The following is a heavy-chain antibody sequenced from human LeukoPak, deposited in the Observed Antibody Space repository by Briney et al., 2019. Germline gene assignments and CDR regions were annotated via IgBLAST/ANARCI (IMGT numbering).Heavy chain of an antibody. Sequence: TGGSLRLSCAASGFTFSDYYMGWIRQAPGKGLEWVSYISGSGSTIYYADSVKGRFSISRDNAKNSLYLQMNSLRAEDTAVYYCARGEAQQQLAFDYWGQGTLVTVSS. D-gene: IGHD6-13*01. CDR1: GFTFSDYY. CDR2: ISGSGSTI. V-gene: IGHV3-11*01. J-gene: IGHJ4*02. CDR3: ARGEAQQQLAFDY.